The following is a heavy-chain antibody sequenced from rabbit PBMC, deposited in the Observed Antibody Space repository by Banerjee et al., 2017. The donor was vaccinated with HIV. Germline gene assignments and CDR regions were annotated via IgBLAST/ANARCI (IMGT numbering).Heavy chain of an antibody. Sequence: QEQLVESGGGLVQPGGSLKLSCRASGFGFSRYGVSWVRQAPGKGLEWIGYIDPVFGSTIYASWVNGRFTISSNNAQNTLYLQLNSRTAADTATYFCARDAGYVGSNLWGPGTLVTVS. J-gene: IGHJ4*01. CDR1: GFGFSRYG. D-gene: IGHD4-2*01. CDR3: ARDAGYVGSNL. V-gene: IGHV1S47*01. CDR2: IDPVFGST.